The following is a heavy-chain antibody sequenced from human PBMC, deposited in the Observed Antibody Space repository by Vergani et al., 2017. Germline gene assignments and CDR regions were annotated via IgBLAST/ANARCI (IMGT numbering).Heavy chain of an antibody. Sequence: QVQLVESGGGVVQPGRSLRLSCAASGFTFSSYGMHWVRQAPGKGLEWVAVIWYDGSNKYYADSVKGRFTISRDNSKNTLYLQMNSLRAEDTAVYYCARGGWGGSRHPPDYWGQGTLVTVSS. CDR3: ARGGWGGSRHPPDY. CDR2: IWYDGSNK. V-gene: IGHV3-33*01. D-gene: IGHD2-15*01. CDR1: GFTFSSYG. J-gene: IGHJ4*02.